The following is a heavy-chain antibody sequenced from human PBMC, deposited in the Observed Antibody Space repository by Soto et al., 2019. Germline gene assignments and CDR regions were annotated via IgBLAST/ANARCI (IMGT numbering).Heavy chain of an antibody. Sequence: GGSLRLSCAAPGFTFSNYGMHWVRQAPGEGLEWVAIIWHDGNNKYYADSVRGRFIISRDNSKNRLYLQMNSLRAEDTAVYYCASDLVGASDSYGLDVWGQGTPVTVSS. D-gene: IGHD1-26*01. J-gene: IGHJ6*02. V-gene: IGHV3-33*01. CDR1: GFTFSNYG. CDR2: IWHDGNNK. CDR3: ASDLVGASDSYGLDV.